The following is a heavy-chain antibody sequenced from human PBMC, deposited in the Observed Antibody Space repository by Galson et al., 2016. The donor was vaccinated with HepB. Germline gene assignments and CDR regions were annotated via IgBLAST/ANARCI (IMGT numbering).Heavy chain of an antibody. Sequence: QSGAEVKKPGESLKISCKASGYSFTTNWIAWVRQMPGKGLEWMGVIYPGDSDTRYTPTFQGKVSFSADRSISTAYLQWNSLKASETPMYHCARMRDYYYGMDVWGQGTTVTVSS. J-gene: IGHJ6*02. CDR3: ARMRDYYYGMDV. CDR2: IYPGDSDT. V-gene: IGHV5-51*01. CDR1: GYSFTTNW.